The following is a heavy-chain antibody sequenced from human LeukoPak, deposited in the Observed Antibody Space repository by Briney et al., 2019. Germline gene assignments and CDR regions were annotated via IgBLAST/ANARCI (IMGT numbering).Heavy chain of an antibody. J-gene: IGHJ6*02. V-gene: IGHV4-34*01. CDR3: ARGFTMVRGVMPNYYYGMDV. Sequence: TPSETLSLTCAVYGGSFSGYYWSWIRQPPGKGLEWIGEINHSGSTNYNPSLKSRVTMSVDTSKNQFSLKLSSVTAADTAVYYCARGFTMVRGVMPNYYYGMDVWGQGTTVTVSS. D-gene: IGHD3-10*01. CDR2: INHSGST. CDR1: GGSFSGYY.